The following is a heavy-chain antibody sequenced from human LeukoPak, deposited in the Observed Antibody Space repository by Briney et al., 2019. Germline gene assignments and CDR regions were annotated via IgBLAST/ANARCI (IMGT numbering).Heavy chain of an antibody. V-gene: IGHV3-23*01. J-gene: IGHJ4*02. Sequence: GGSLRLSCAASGFTFSSYAMSWVRQAPGKGLEWVSAISGSGGSTYYADSVKGRFTISRDNSKNTLYLQMNSLRAEDTAVYYRAKWRALDGYCGGDCYVDYWGQGTLVTVSS. CDR1: GFTFSSYA. CDR3: AKWRALDGYCGGDCYVDY. D-gene: IGHD2-21*02. CDR2: ISGSGGST.